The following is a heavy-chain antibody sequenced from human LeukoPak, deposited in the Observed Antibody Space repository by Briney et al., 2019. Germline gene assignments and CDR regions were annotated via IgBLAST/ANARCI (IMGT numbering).Heavy chain of an antibody. CDR1: GFTFSSYG. D-gene: IGHD6-19*01. CDR3: AKDQSSGWSP. J-gene: IGHJ5*02. V-gene: IGHV3-30*18. Sequence: PGRSLRLSCAASGFTFSSYGMHWVRQAPGNGLEWVAVISYDGSNKYYADSVKGRFTISRDNSKNTLYLQMNSLRAEDTAVYYCAKDQSSGWSPWGQGTLVTVSS. CDR2: ISYDGSNK.